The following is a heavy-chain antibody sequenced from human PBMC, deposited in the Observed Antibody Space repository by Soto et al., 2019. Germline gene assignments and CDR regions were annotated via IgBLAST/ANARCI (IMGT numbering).Heavy chain of an antibody. CDR2: IYYSGST. D-gene: IGHD3-3*01. CDR1: GGSISSSSYY. Sequence: PSETLSLTCTVSGGSISSSSYYWGWVRQPPGKGLEWIGSIYYSGSTYYNPSLKSRVTISVDTSKNQFSLKLSSVTAADTAVYYCARNGYMSGYPIDYWGQGTLVTVSS. J-gene: IGHJ4*02. V-gene: IGHV4-39*07. CDR3: ARNGYMSGYPIDY.